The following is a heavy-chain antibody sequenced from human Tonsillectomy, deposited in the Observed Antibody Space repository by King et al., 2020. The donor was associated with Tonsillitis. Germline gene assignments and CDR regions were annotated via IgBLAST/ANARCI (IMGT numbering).Heavy chain of an antibody. V-gene: IGHV1-18*01. CDR3: ARKGSGSYYNDEVMDF. J-gene: IGHJ4*02. CDR2: IHAYNGNR. CDR1: GYTFTNYG. D-gene: IGHD3-10*01. Sequence: HVQLVQSGGEVKKPGASVKVSCKASGYTFTNYGITWVRQAPGQGLEWMGWIHAYNGNRNYAQKFQDRVTMTTDTTTSTAYMELRSLRSDDTALYYCARKGSGSYYNDEVMDFWGQGTLVTVSS.